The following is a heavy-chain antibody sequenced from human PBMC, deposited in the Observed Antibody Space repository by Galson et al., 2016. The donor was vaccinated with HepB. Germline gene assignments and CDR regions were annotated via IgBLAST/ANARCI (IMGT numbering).Heavy chain of an antibody. CDR2: VSYDGSRK. D-gene: IGHD6-13*01. CDR3: ARDLWQQLIYGMDV. Sequence: SCKASGYTFSNYAIHWVRQAPGKGLEWVAVVSYDGSRKYYADSVKGRFTISRDNSKNTLYLQMNSLRAEDTAVYYCARDLWQQLIYGMDVWGQGTTVTVSS. J-gene: IGHJ6*02. CDR1: GYTFSNYA. V-gene: IGHV3-30-3*01.